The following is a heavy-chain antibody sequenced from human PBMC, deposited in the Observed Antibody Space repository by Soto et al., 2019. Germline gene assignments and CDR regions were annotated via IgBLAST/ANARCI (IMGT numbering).Heavy chain of an antibody. V-gene: IGHV1-2*04. J-gene: IGHJ4*02. Sequence: ASVKVSCKASGYTFTGYYMHWVRQAPGQGPEWMGWINPNSGGTNYAQKFQGWVTMTRDTSISTAYMELSRLRSDDTAVYYCARLAGYSSSWYLAYFDYWGQGTLVTVSS. CDR2: INPNSGGT. CDR3: ARLAGYSSSWYLAYFDY. D-gene: IGHD6-13*01. CDR1: GYTFTGYY.